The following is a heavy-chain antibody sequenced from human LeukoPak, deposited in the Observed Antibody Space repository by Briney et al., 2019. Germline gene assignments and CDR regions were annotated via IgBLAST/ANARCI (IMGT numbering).Heavy chain of an antibody. CDR1: GGTFSSYA. CDR2: IIPFFGTA. V-gene: IGHV1-69*01. CDR3: ARIGGWYVSGQYWFDP. Sequence: ASVTVSCNASGGTFSSYAFSWVRQAPRPGLEWMGGIIPFFGTATYAQQFQGRVTITADESTSTAYMELSSLRSEDTAVYYCARIGGWYVSGQYWFDPWGQGTLVTVAS. J-gene: IGHJ5*02. D-gene: IGHD6-19*01.